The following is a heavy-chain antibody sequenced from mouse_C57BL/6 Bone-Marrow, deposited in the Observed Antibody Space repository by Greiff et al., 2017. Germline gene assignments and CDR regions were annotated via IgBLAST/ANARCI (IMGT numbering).Heavy chain of an antibody. J-gene: IGHJ2*01. Sequence: VKLMESGPGLVQPSQSLSITCTVSGFSLTSYGVHWVRQSPGKGLEWLGVIWSGGSTDYNAAFISRLSISKDNSKSQVFFKMNSLQADDTAIYYCARDMVTTGDFDYWGQGTTLTVSS. CDR1: GFSLTSYG. CDR2: IWSGGST. CDR3: ARDMVTTGDFDY. D-gene: IGHD2-2*01. V-gene: IGHV2-2*01.